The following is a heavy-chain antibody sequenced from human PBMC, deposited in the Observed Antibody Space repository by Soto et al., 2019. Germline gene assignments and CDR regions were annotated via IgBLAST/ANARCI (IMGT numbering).Heavy chain of an antibody. CDR1: GGTFSSYA. CDR2: IIPIFGTA. CDR3: ARELAYCGGDCYAFDY. J-gene: IGHJ4*02. Sequence: QVQLVQSGAEVKKPGSSVKVSCQASGGTFSSYAISWVRQAPGQGLEWMGGIIPIFGTANYAQKFQGRVTITADESTSTAYMELSSLRSEDTAVYYCARELAYCGGDCYAFDYWGQGTLVTVSS. D-gene: IGHD2-21*02. V-gene: IGHV1-69*01.